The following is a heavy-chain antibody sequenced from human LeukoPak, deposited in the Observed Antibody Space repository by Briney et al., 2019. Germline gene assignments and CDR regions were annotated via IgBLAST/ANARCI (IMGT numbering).Heavy chain of an antibody. CDR3: AREHNWDYLGDRRFDP. V-gene: IGHV1-8*01. D-gene: IGHD1-7*01. J-gene: IGHJ5*02. Sequence: ASVKVSCKASGYTFTSCDINWVRQATGHGLEWMGWMNPNSGNTGYAQKFQGRVTMTRNTSISTAYMELSSPTSEDTAVYYCAREHNWDYLGDRRFDPWGQGTLVTVSS. CDR2: MNPNSGNT. CDR1: GYTFTSCD.